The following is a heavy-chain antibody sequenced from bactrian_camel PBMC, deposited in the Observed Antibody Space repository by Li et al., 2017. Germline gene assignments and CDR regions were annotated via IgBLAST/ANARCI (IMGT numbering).Heavy chain of an antibody. CDR3: AADPNRGWGDFKIGSNWRY. J-gene: IGHJ4*01. CDR2: IMSGGPT. CDR1: GYTMTSGC. Sequence: HVQLVESGGGSVQAGGSLTLSCEASGYTMTSGCMGWFRQVPGKEREGIALIMSGGPTSYADSVKGRVYISKDNAKNTLFLEMKNLKPEDTAMYYCAADPNRGWGDFKIGSNWRYRGQGTQVTVS. V-gene: IGHV3S53*01. D-gene: IGHD5*01.